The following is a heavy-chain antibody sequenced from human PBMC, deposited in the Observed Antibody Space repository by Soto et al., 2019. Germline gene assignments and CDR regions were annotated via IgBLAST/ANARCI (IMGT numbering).Heavy chain of an antibody. CDR2: IIPIFGTA. J-gene: IGHJ3*01. D-gene: IGHD3-22*01. CDR3: ARLGFDMGGGYDSSGV. CDR1: GGTFSSYA. Sequence: ASVKVSCKASGGTFSSYAISWVRQAPGQGLEWMGGIIPIFGTANYAQKFQGRVTITADESTSTAYMELSSLRSEDTAVYYCARLGFDMGGGYDSSGVWGQGTMVTVSS. V-gene: IGHV1-69*13.